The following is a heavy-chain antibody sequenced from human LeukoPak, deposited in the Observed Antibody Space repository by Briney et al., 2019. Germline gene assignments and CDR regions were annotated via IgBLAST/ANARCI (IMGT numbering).Heavy chain of an antibody. CDR3: AKDTCSGGSCYYYYGMDV. V-gene: IGHV3-30*18. D-gene: IGHD2-15*01. CDR1: GFTFSRYG. Sequence: GRSLRLSCAASGFTFSRYGIHWVRQAPGKGLEWVAVISHDGSNNYYADSVKGRFTISRDNSKNTLHLQMISLRAEDTAVYYCAKDTCSGGSCYYYYGMDVWGQGTTVTVSS. CDR2: ISHDGSNN. J-gene: IGHJ6*02.